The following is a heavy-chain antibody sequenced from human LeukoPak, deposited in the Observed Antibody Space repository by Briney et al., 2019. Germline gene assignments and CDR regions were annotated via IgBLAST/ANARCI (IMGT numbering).Heavy chain of an antibody. CDR1: GFSFNNSW. D-gene: IGHD3-10*01. Sequence: PGGSLRLSCAATGFSFNNSWIHWVRQAPGKGLVWVSRINPDGRTTTYADSVRGRFTISRDNAKNTVYLQMSRLRAEDTAVYYCARRHHFGFLDSWGQGTLVTVSS. CDR3: ARRHHFGFLDS. J-gene: IGHJ4*02. CDR2: INPDGRTT. V-gene: IGHV3-74*01.